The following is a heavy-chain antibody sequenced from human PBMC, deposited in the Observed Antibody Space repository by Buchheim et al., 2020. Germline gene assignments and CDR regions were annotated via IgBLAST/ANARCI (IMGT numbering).Heavy chain of an antibody. J-gene: IGHJ6*02. CDR2: INHSGST. D-gene: IGHD3-10*01. CDR1: GGSFSGYY. CDR3: ARTPRFGRFYYYGMDV. V-gene: IGHV4-34*01. Sequence: QVQLQQWGAGLLKPSETLSLTCAVYGGSFSGYYWSWIRQPPGKGLEWIGEINHSGSTNYNPSLKSRGTISVATSKNQFSLKLSSVTAADTAVYYCARTPRFGRFYYYGMDVWGQGTT.